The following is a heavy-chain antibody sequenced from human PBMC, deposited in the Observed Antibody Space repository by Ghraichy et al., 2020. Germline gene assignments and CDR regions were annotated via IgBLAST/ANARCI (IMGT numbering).Heavy chain of an antibody. D-gene: IGHD2-15*01. CDR1: GGTFSSYA. CDR2: IIPIFGTA. CDR3: ASRLGYCSGGSCYERSNYYYYYGMDV. J-gene: IGHJ6*02. V-gene: IGHV1-69*13. Sequence: SVKVSCKASGGTFSSYAISWVRQAPGQGLEWMGGIIPIFGTANYAQKFQGRVTITADESTSTAYMELSSLRSEDTAVYYCASRLGYCSGGSCYERSNYYYYYGMDVWGQGTTVTVSS.